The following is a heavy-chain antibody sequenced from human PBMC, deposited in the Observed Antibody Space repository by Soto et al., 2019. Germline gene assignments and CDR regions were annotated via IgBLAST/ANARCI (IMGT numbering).Heavy chain of an antibody. D-gene: IGHD6-13*01. CDR3: AKADYSYSWAPGDY. V-gene: IGHV3-23*01. J-gene: IGHJ4*02. CDR2: ISGSGDTT. CDR1: RLTFSSYA. Sequence: EVQVLESGGGLIQPGGSLRLSCVISRLTFSSYALNWVRQAPGEGLEWVSSISGSGDTTYYADSVKGRFTISRDNSKNTLYLQMNSLRVEDTVLYYCAKADYSYSWAPGDYWGQGTLVTVSS.